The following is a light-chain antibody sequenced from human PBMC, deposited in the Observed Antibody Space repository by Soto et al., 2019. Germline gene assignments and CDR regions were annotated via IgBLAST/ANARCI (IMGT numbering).Light chain of an antibody. J-gene: IGLJ1*01. CDR1: SGDIGGYDY. V-gene: IGLV2-8*01. CDR3: SSFASTHTYV. Sequence: QSALTQPPSASGSPGQSVTISCTGTSGDIGGYDYVSWYQQHPGKAPKLLIYEVNNRPSGVSHRFSGSKSGNTASLTISGLQAEDEADYYCSSFASTHTYVFGTGTKLTVL. CDR2: EVN.